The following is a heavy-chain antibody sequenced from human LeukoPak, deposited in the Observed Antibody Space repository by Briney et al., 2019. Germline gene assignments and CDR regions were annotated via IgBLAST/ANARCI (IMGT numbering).Heavy chain of an antibody. CDR2: INPNSGGT. J-gene: IGHJ3*02. D-gene: IGHD3-22*01. Sequence: ASVKVSCKASGYTFTGYYMHWVRQAPGQRLEWMGWINPNSGGTNYAQKFQGRVTMTRDTSISTAYMELSRLRSDDTAVYYCAREESGFVSSGAFDIWGQGTMVTVSS. V-gene: IGHV1-2*02. CDR1: GYTFTGYY. CDR3: AREESGFVSSGAFDI.